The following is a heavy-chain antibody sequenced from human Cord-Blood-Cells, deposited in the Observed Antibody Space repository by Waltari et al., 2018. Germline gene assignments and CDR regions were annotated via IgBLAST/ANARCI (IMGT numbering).Heavy chain of an antibody. CDR1: GGSISSSSYY. Sequence: QLQLQESGPGLVKPSETLSLTCTVSGGSISSSSYYWGWIRQPPGKGLEWIGSIYYSGSTYYNPSLKSRVTISVDTSKNQFSLKLSSVTAADTAVYYCARWIDYDILTAIDYWGQGTLVTVSS. D-gene: IGHD3-9*01. J-gene: IGHJ4*02. CDR3: ARWIDYDILTAIDY. V-gene: IGHV4-39*01. CDR2: IYYSGST.